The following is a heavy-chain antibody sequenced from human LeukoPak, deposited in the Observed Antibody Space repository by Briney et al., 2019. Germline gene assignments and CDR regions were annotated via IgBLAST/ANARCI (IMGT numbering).Heavy chain of an antibody. CDR1: GYSISSGYY. J-gene: IGHJ4*02. CDR2: IYHSGST. D-gene: IGHD3-10*01. Sequence: SETLSLTCTVSGYSISSGYYWGWIRQPPGKGLEWIGSIYHSGSTYYNPSLKSRVTISVDTSKNQFSLKLSSVTAADTAVYYCARWREFYYGSGTYSYYFDYWGQGALVTVSS. CDR3: ARWREFYYGSGTYSYYFDY. V-gene: IGHV4-38-2*02.